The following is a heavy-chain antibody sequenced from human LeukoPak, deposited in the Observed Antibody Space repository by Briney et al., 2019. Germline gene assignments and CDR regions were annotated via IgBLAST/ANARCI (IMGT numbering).Heavy chain of an antibody. CDR2: IYYSGST. D-gene: IGHD3-10*01. CDR1: GGSISSYY. J-gene: IGHJ4*02. V-gene: IGHV4-59*01. CDR3: AREVADYYGSGSPYFDY. Sequence: SSETLSLTCTVSGGSISSYYWSWIRQPPGKGLEWIGYIYYSGSTNYNPSLKSRVTISVDTSKDQFSLKLISVTAADTAVYYCAREVADYYGSGSPYFDYWGQGTLVTISS.